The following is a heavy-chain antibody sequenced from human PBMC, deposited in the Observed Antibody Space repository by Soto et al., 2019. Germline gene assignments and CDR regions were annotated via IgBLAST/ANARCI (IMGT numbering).Heavy chain of an antibody. V-gene: IGHV2-5*02. Sequence: QITLKESGPTLVKPTQTLTLTCTFSGFSLSTSGVGVGWIRQPQGKALERLAVIYWDDDKRYSPSLKSSLTITKATAKNPVVITMTTMDPFDTATSYCAHELYCSCGSWSSYYLDYWGQRTLVPVSS. CDR2: IYWDDDK. J-gene: IGHJ4*02. CDR1: GFSLSTSGVG. CDR3: AHELYCSCGSWSSYYLDY. D-gene: IGHD2-15*01.